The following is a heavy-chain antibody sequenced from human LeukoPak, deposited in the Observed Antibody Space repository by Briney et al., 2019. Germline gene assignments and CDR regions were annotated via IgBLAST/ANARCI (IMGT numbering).Heavy chain of an antibody. CDR1: GFYLSTSEVG. D-gene: IGHD2-2*01. CDR3: AHSIVVVPAAINLGFDP. CDR2: IYWNDDK. V-gene: IGHV2-5*01. J-gene: IGHJ5*02. Sequence: VCGPTQVNPTQTLTPTCTFSGFYLSTSEVGVGWIRQPPGKALEWIALIYWNDDKRYSPSLKSRLTITKDTSKNQVVLTMTNMDPVDTATYYCAHSIVVVPAAINLGFDPWGQGTLVTVSS.